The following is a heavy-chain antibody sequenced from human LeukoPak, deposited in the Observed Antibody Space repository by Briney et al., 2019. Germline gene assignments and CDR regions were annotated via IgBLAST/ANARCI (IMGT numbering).Heavy chain of an antibody. V-gene: IGHV4-30-2*01. CDR2: IFHSGTI. D-gene: IGHD6-6*01. CDR1: GGSISRDGYD. CDR3: ATYSSSDIFDI. Sequence: PSETLSLTCTVSGGSISRDGYDWSWLRQPPGKGLEWIGYIFHSGTIDYNPSFRSRVTISIDRSKNQFFLEVTSVTAADTAVYYCATYSSSDIFDIWGRGTMVTVSS. J-gene: IGHJ3*02.